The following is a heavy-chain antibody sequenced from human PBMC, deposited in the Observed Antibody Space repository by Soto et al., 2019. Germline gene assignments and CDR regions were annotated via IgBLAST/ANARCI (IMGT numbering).Heavy chain of an antibody. J-gene: IGHJ5*02. Sequence: GASVKVSCKASGYTFAIYGISWVRQAPGQGLEWMGWISVYNDKTNYAQRLQGRVIMTTDTSTSTAYMELRSLRSDDTAVYYCARRTTGTTFSHFRFDPWGQGTLVTVSS. CDR1: GYTFAIYG. D-gene: IGHD1-1*01. V-gene: IGHV1-18*01. CDR3: ARRTTGTTFSHFRFDP. CDR2: ISVYNDKT.